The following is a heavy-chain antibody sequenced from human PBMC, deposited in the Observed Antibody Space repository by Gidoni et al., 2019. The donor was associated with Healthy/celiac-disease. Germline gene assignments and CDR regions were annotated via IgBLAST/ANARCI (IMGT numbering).Heavy chain of an antibody. Sequence: EVQLVESGGGLVKPGGSLRLSCAASGFTFSNAWMSWVRQAPGKGLEWVGRIKSKTDGGTTDYAAPVKGRFTISRDDSKNTLYLQMNSLKTEDTAVYYCTTTLEREYYDFWSGYYGPDYWGQGTLVTVSS. CDR2: IKSKTDGGTT. CDR3: TTTLEREYYDFWSGYYGPDY. V-gene: IGHV3-15*01. D-gene: IGHD3-3*01. CDR1: GFTFSNAW. J-gene: IGHJ4*02.